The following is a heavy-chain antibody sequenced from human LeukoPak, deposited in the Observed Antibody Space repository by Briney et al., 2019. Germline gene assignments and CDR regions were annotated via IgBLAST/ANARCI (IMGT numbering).Heavy chain of an antibody. J-gene: IGHJ3*02. V-gene: IGHV4-34*01. CDR3: AKSNGYGLVDI. CDR2: VHHTGNS. D-gene: IGHD3-10*01. Sequence: SETLSLTCAVYGGSFSGYYWSWIRQSPGKGLEWIGEVHHTGNSDYNPSLKSRVTISLDTSRNQFSLKLNSVTAADTAVYYCAKSNGYGLVDIWGQGTMVTVSS. CDR1: GGSFSGYY.